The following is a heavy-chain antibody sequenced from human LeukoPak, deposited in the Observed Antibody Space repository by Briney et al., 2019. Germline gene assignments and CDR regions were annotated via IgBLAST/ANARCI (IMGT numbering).Heavy chain of an antibody. J-gene: IGHJ4*02. V-gene: IGHV4-59*01. Sequence: PSETLSLTRTVSGGSISSYYWSWIRQPPGKGLEWIGYIYYSGSTNYNPSLKSRVTISVDTSKNQFSLKLSSVTAADTAVYYCARQFRWSFDYWGQGTLVTVSS. CDR1: GGSISSYY. CDR2: IYYSGST. D-gene: IGHD4-23*01. CDR3: ARQFRWSFDY.